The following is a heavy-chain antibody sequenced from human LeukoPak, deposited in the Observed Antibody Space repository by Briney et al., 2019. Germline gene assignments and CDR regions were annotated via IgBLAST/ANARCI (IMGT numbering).Heavy chain of an antibody. CDR2: IYHSGST. Sequence: SETLSLTCAVSGGSISSGGYSWSWIRQPPGKGLEWIGYIYHSGSTYYNPSLKSRVTISVDKSKNQFSLKLSSVTAADTAVYYCARVSWGTYSSGWNAGRYYFDYWGQGTLVTVSS. J-gene: IGHJ4*02. CDR3: ARVSWGTYSSGWNAGRYYFDY. CDR1: GGSISSGGYS. D-gene: IGHD6-19*01. V-gene: IGHV4-30-2*01.